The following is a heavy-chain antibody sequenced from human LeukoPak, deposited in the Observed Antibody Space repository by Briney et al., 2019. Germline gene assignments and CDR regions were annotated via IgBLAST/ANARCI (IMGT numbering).Heavy chain of an antibody. D-gene: IGHD6-19*01. CDR2: IKQDGSEK. V-gene: IGHV3-7*01. CDR3: AREPHWPPPQHESIAVAVDFDY. J-gene: IGHJ4*02. Sequence: QPGGSLRLSCVASGFTFSNYAMNWVRQAPGKGLEWVANIKQDGSEKYYVDSVKGRFTISRDNAKNSLYLQMNSLRAEDTAVYYCAREPHWPPPQHESIAVAVDFDYWGQGTLVTVSS. CDR1: GFTFSNYA.